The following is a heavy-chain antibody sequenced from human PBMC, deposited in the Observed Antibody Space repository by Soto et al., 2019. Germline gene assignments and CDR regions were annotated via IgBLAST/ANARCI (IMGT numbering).Heavy chain of an antibody. Sequence: GESLKISFKGSGYTFATHLISWVRQMPGKGLEWMGIIYPGDSDTRYSPSFQGKITISADKSFSTAYLQWSSLKASDTAIYFCARLELTGLDNWSQGTKVNVYS. CDR2: IYPGDSDT. V-gene: IGHV5-51*01. CDR3: ARLELTGLDN. D-gene: IGHD3-9*01. J-gene: IGHJ4*02. CDR1: GYTFATHL.